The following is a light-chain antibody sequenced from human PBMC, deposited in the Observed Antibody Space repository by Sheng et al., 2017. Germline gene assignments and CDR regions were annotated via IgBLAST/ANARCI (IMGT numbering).Light chain of an antibody. CDR1: QSVSTW. V-gene: IGKV1-33*01. Sequence: DIQMTQSPSTLSASVGERVTITCRASQSVSTWLAWYQQKVGKAPKLLIYDASNLETGVPSRFSGSGSGTDFTFTISSLQPEDIATYYCQQYDNLPLTFGGGTKVEIK. CDR3: QQYDNLPLT. CDR2: DAS. J-gene: IGKJ4*01.